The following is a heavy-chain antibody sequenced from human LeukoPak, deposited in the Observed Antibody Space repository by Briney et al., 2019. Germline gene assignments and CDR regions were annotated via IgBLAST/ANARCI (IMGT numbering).Heavy chain of an antibody. CDR1: GYTFTSYD. V-gene: IGHV1-8*01. D-gene: IGHD1-26*01. J-gene: IGHJ4*02. CDR3: ARVMVGATDFDY. CDR2: MNPNSGNT. Sequence: ASVKVSCKASGYTFTSYDINWVRQATGQGLEWMGWMNPNSGNTGYAQKSQGRVTMTRNTSISTAYMELSSLRSEDTAVYYCARVMVGATDFDYWGQGTMVTVSS.